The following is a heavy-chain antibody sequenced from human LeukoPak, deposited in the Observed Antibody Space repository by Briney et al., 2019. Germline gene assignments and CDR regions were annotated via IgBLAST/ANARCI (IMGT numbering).Heavy chain of an antibody. V-gene: IGHV3-23*01. CDR2: ISSTGGST. CDR1: GFTFSSDA. Sequence: GGTLRLSCAASGFTFSSDAMRWVRQAPGKGLEWVSAISSTGGSTYYADSVRGRFIISRDSSKNTLYLQMNSLRVEDTAVYYCAKGGAQVGGQGTLVTVSS. J-gene: IGHJ4*02. CDR3: AKGGAQV. D-gene: IGHD1-26*01.